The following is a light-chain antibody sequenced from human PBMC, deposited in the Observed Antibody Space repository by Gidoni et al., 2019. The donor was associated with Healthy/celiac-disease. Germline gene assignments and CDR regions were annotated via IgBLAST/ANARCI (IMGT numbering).Light chain of an antibody. V-gene: IGKV3-11*01. J-gene: IGKJ4*01. Sequence: IVLTQSPATLSLSPGESATLSCRASQSVSSYLAWYQQKPGQAPRLLIYDASNRATGIPARFSGSGSGTDFTLTISSLEPEDFAVYYCQQRSNGPLTFGGGTKVEIK. CDR3: QQRSNGPLT. CDR1: QSVSSY. CDR2: DAS.